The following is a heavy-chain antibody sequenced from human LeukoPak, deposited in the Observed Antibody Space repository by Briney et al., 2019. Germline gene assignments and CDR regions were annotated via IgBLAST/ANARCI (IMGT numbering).Heavy chain of an antibody. CDR1: GGSISSYY. Sequence: SETLSLTCTVSGGSISSYYWGWIRQPPGKGLEWIGSIYYSGSTYYNPSLKSRVTISVDTSKNQFSLKLSSVTAADTAVYYCARVILRGNYFDYWGQGTLVTVSS. CDR2: IYYSGST. D-gene: IGHD1-26*01. V-gene: IGHV4-39*07. J-gene: IGHJ4*02. CDR3: ARVILRGNYFDY.